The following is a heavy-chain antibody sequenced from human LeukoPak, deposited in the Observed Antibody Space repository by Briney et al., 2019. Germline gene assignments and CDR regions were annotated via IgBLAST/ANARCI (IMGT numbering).Heavy chain of an antibody. CDR3: ARGRLLDY. Sequence: SETLSLTCAVYGGSFSGYYWSWIRQPPGKGLEWIGEINHSGSTNYNPSLKSRVTISVDTSKNQFSLKLSSVTAADTAVYYCARGRLLDYWGQGTLVTVSS. CDR2: INHSGST. D-gene: IGHD6-25*01. CDR1: GGSFSGYY. J-gene: IGHJ4*02. V-gene: IGHV4-34*01.